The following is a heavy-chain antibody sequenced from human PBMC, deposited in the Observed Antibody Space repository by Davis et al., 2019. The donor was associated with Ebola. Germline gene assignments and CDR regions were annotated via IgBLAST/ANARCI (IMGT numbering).Heavy chain of an antibody. V-gene: IGHV3-48*02. CDR3: ARWLAGGAAAGYYYYYGMDV. Sequence: GESLKISCAASGFTFSSYSMNWVRQAPGKGLEWVSYISSSSSTIYYADSVKGRFTISRDNAKNSLYLQMNSLRDEDTAVYYCARWLAGGAAAGYYYYYGMDVWGKGTTVTVSS. CDR2: ISSSSSTI. CDR1: GFTFSSYS. D-gene: IGHD6-13*01. J-gene: IGHJ6*04.